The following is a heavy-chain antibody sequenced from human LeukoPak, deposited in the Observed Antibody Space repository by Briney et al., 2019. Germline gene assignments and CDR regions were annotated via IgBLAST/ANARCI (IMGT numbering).Heavy chain of an antibody. CDR2: INNDGSNT. D-gene: IGHD6-25*01. CDR3: ARENLAAAADY. V-gene: IGHV3-74*01. J-gene: IGHJ4*02. CDR1: GFTFGSYW. Sequence: GGSLRLSCAASGFTFGSYWMQWVRQTPEKGLVWVAHINNDGSNTIYADSVKGRFTTSRDNAKNTLYLQMNSLRLEDTAVYYCARENLAAAADYWGQGTVVTVSS.